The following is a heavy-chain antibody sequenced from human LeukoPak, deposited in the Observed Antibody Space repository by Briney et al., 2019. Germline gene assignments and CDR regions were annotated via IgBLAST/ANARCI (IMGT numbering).Heavy chain of an antibody. Sequence: SQTLSLTCAVSGGSITSGGYSWSWIRQPPGKGLEWIGYIYHSGSTYYNPSLKSRVTISVDRSKNQFSLKLSSVTAADTAVYYCARAVGAAGDWFDPWGQGTLVTVSS. CDR3: ARAVGAAGDWFDP. CDR1: GGSITSGGYS. CDR2: IYHSGST. J-gene: IGHJ5*02. D-gene: IGHD6-13*01. V-gene: IGHV4-30-2*01.